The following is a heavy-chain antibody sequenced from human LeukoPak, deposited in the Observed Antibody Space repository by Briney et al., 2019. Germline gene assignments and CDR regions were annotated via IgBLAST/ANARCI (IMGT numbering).Heavy chain of an antibody. V-gene: IGHV1-18*01. CDR2: ISAYNGNT. D-gene: IGHD6-19*01. CDR1: GYTVTSYG. CDR3: ARVRVYSIGWTRYFDY. Sequence: ASVKVSCKASGYTVTSYGISWVRQAPGQGLEWMGWISAYNGNTNYAQKLQGRVTMTTDTSTSTAYMELRSLRSDDTAVYYCARVRVYSIGWTRYFDYWGQGTLVTVSS. J-gene: IGHJ4*02.